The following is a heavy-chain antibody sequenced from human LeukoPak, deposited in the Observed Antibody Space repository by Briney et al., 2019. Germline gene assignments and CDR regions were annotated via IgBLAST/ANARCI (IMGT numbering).Heavy chain of an antibody. CDR2: ISSSGSTI. CDR3: ARFWSGYSTLDY. Sequence: GGPLRLSCAASGFTFSSYEMNWVRQAPGKGLEWVSYISSSGSTIYYADSVKGRFTISRDNAKNSLYLQMNSLRAEDTAVYYCARFWSGYSTLDYWGQGTLVTVSS. D-gene: IGHD3-3*01. V-gene: IGHV3-48*03. CDR1: GFTFSSYE. J-gene: IGHJ4*02.